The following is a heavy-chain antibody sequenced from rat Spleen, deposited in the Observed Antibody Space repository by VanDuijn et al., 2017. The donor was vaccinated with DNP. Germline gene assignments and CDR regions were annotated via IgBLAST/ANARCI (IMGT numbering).Heavy chain of an antibody. Sequence: EVQLVESGGGPVQPGRSLKLSCVASGFIFSNYWMTWIRQAPGKGLEWVASITNSGDNIYYSDSVKGRFSISRDNAKSTLYLQMDSLRSEDTATYYCARSWGDDGYPPFAYWGQGTLVTVSS. CDR2: ITNSGDNI. CDR1: GFIFSNYW. V-gene: IGHV5-31*01. J-gene: IGHJ3*01. CDR3: ARSWGDDGYPPFAY. D-gene: IGHD1-12*03.